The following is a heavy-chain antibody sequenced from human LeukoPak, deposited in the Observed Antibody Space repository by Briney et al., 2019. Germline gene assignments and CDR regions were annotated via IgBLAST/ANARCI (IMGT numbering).Heavy chain of an antibody. CDR2: IYHRDGST. Sequence: SSVKVSCKASGYTFTSNYLHWVRQAPGQGLEWMRIIYHRDGSTSYAQKFQSRDTVTKDTTTSTVHMELSGLNSEDTAVYYCARDQEGFDYWGQGTLVTVSS. J-gene: IGHJ4*02. CDR1: GYTFTSNY. V-gene: IGHV1-46*01. CDR3: ARDQEGFDY.